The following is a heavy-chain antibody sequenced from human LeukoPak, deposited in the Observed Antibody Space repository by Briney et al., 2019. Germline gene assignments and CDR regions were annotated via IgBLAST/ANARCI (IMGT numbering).Heavy chain of an antibody. J-gene: IGHJ5*02. Sequence: AGSLRLSCAASGFTFSSYWMNWVRQAPGKGLEWVANIKEDGSEKYYVDSMKGRFTDSRDNARKSLYLQMNSLRAEDTAVYYCARVGLGVGSGKKASGFDPWGQGTLVTVFS. V-gene: IGHV3-7*01. D-gene: IGHD3-10*01. CDR1: GFTFSSYW. CDR3: ARVGLGVGSGKKASGFDP. CDR2: IKEDGSEK.